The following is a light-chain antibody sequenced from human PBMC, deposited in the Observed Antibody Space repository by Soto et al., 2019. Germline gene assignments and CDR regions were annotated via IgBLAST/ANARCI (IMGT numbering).Light chain of an antibody. CDR2: KAS. Sequence: DIQMTQSPATLSASVGDRVTITCRASQSISSWLAWYQQKPGKAPNLLIYKASSLESGVPSRLSGSGSGTEFTLTISSLQPDDFATYYCQQYNRYPLTFGGGTKVEIK. V-gene: IGKV1-5*03. CDR3: QQYNRYPLT. CDR1: QSISSW. J-gene: IGKJ4*01.